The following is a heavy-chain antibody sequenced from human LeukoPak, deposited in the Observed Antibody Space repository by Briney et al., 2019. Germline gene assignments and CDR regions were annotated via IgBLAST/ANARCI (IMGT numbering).Heavy chain of an antibody. J-gene: IGHJ3*02. Sequence: GGSLRLSCAASGFTLSSYWMHWVRQAPGKGLVWVSRINSDGTSTSYADSVKGRFTTSRDNSKDTLYLQMNSLRAEDTAVYYCALGAFDIWGQGTMVTVSS. CDR2: INSDGTST. CDR3: ALGAFDI. V-gene: IGHV3-74*01. CDR1: GFTLSSYW.